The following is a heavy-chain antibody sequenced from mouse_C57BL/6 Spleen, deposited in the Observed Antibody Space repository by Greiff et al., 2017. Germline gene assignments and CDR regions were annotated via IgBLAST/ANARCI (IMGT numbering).Heavy chain of an antibody. CDR2: IDPANGNT. J-gene: IGHJ4*01. CDR1: GYNFKNTY. CDR3: ASHGGIYAMDY. V-gene: IGHV14-3*01. Sequence: VQLQQSVAELVRPGASVKLSCTASGYNFKNTYMHWVKQRPEQGLEWIGRIDPANGNTKYAPKFQGKATITADTSSNTAYLQLSSLTSEDSAIYYCASHGGIYAMDYWGQGTSVTVSS.